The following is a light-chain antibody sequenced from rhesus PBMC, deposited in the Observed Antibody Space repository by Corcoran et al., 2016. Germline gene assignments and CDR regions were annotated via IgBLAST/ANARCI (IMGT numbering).Light chain of an antibody. J-gene: IGLJ1*01. V-gene: IGLV2-23*01. CDR2: EIS. CDR1: NNDVGGYDY. CDR3: CSYAGTNTYI. Sequence: QAALTQPPSVSGSPGQSVTSSCAGTNNDVGGYDYVSWYQQHPGTAPKLIIYEISTRPPGVSDRFSGSKSGNTASLTISGLQAEDEADYYCCSYAGTNTYIFGSGTRLTVL.